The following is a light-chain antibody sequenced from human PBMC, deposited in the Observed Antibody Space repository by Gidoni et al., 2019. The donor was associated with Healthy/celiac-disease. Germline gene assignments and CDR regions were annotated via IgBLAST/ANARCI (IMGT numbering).Light chain of an antibody. CDR1: ALPKKY. Sequence: SSELTQPPSVSVSPGQTARITCFGDALPKKYAYWYQHKSGQAPVLVIYKDSSRPSGIPERFSGSSSGTVATLTISGVQVEDEADYYCYSTDSSGNLVVFGGGTKLTVL. J-gene: IGLJ2*01. CDR3: YSTDSSGNLVV. CDR2: KDS. V-gene: IGLV3-10*01.